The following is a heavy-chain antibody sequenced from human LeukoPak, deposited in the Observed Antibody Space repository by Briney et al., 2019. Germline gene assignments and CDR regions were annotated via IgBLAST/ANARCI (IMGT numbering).Heavy chain of an antibody. CDR3: ARVGGYFDY. V-gene: IGHV4-4*02. D-gene: IGHD2-15*01. CDR2: IYQSGST. J-gene: IGHJ4*02. Sequence: SETLSLTCVVSGGSIISSNWWSWVRQPPGKGLEWIGEIYQSGSTNYNPSLKSRVTISVDKSNNQFSLKLSSVIAADTAVYYCARVGGYFDYWGQGTLVTVSS. CDR1: GGSIISSNW.